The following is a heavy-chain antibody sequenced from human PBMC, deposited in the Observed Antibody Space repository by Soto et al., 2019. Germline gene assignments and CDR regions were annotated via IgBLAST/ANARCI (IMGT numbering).Heavy chain of an antibody. Sequence: LXESLRLSCAASRFTFSSYAMSWVRQAPGKGLEWVSAISGSGGSTYYADSVKGRFTISRDNSKNTLYLQMSSLRAEDTAVYYCAKDRHRRVRAKHLDFSGQGTLVTVPS. CDR1: RFTFSSYA. CDR3: AKDRHRRVRAKHLDF. V-gene: IGHV3-23*01. J-gene: IGHJ4*02. D-gene: IGHD3-3*01. CDR2: ISGSGGST.